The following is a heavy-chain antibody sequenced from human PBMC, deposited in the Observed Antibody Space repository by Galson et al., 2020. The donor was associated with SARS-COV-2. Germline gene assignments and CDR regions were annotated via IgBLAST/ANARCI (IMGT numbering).Heavy chain of an antibody. D-gene: IGHD3-22*01. V-gene: IGHV3-43*01. CDR1: GFTFDDYS. CDR3: AKPLNPYDGSIYYT. CDR2: ISWDGDTT. J-gene: IGHJ4*02. Sequence: GESLKISCAGSGFTFDDYSMHWVRQPLGKGLECVSLISWDGDTTYYADSVKGRFTISRDNSKNSLYLQMNSLRTEDTALYYSAKPLNPYDGSIYYTWGQGTLVTVSS.